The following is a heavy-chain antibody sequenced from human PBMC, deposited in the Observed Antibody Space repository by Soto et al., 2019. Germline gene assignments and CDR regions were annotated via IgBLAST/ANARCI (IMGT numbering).Heavy chain of an antibody. CDR3: SKDRSWSYNCNDGWLDP. Sequence: GRSLRLSGGVRGETFIPYALSCCRQAPGKGLEWVSAISGSRGSTYHEEPVKGRFTISRDNSKNTLYLQMNSQRAEDTAVYYGSKDRSWSYNCNDGWLDPWGPG. V-gene: IGHV3-23*01. D-gene: IGHD1-20*01. CDR2: ISGSRGST. J-gene: IGHJ5*01. CDR1: GETFIPYA.